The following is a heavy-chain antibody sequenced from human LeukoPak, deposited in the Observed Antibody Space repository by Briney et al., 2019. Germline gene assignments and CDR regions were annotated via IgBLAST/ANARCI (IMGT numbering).Heavy chain of an antibody. CDR1: EFTFSSYW. CDR2: INSDGSST. CDR3: ARGFWSAVPMDV. Sequence: GGSLRLSCAASEFTFSSYWMHWVRQAPGKGLVWVSRINSDGSSTSYADSVKGRFTISRDNAKNTLYLQMNSLRAEDTAVYYCARGFWSAVPMDVWGKGTTVTVSS. V-gene: IGHV3-74*01. D-gene: IGHD3-3*01. J-gene: IGHJ6*04.